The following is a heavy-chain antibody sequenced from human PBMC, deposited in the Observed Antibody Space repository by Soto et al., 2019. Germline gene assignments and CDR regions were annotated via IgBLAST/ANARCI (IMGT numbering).Heavy chain of an antibody. Sequence: SETLSLTGADSGGTISSSNWWSWVRQPPGKEKEWIGDPHHIGSTNYNPSLKSQDTISVDKSKNQFSLKLRSVTAADPAGYHCAGASGVSSSPDYWGRRSPAPVSS. J-gene: IGHJ4*02. CDR1: GGTISSSNW. CDR3: AGASGVSSSPDY. CDR2: PHHIGST. D-gene: IGHD2-15*01. V-gene: IGHV4-4*02.